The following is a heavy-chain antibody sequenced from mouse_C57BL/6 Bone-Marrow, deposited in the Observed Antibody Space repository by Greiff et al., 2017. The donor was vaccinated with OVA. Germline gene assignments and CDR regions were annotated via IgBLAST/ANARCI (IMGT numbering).Heavy chain of an antibody. CDR2: IYPGDGDT. CDR3: ARKVYGNYSPAMDY. D-gene: IGHD2-1*01. J-gene: IGHJ4*01. CDR1: GYAFSSSW. V-gene: IGHV1-82*01. Sequence: VQLQQSGPELVKPGASVKISCKASGYAFSSSWMNWVKQRPGKGLEWIGRIYPGDGDTNYNGKFKGKATLTADKSSSTAYMQLSSLTSEDSAVYFCARKVYGNYSPAMDYWGQGTSVTVSS.